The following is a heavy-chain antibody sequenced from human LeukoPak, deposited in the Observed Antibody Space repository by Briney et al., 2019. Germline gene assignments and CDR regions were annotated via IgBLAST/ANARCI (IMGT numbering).Heavy chain of an antibody. D-gene: IGHD1-26*01. CDR1: GGSISSYY. Sequence: SETLSLTCTVSGGSISSYYWSWIRQPPGTGLEWIGYIYSSGSTNYNPSLKSRVTISVDTSKNQFSLKLSSVTAADTAVYYCASGRPLGFDYWGQGTLVTVSS. J-gene: IGHJ4*02. V-gene: IGHV4-59*01. CDR3: ASGRPLGFDY. CDR2: IYSSGST.